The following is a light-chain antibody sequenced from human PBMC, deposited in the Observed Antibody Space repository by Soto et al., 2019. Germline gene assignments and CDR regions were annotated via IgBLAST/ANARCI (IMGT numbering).Light chain of an antibody. CDR1: QSVSSN. CDR2: GAS. J-gene: IGKJ4*01. CDR3: QQYNNWPLT. Sequence: IVMTQSPATLSVSPGERATLSCRASQSVSSNLAWYQQKPGQAPRLLIYGASTRATGIPARFSGSGSGTEFTLIISSLQSEDFAVYYCQQYNNWPLTFGGGTKVEIK. V-gene: IGKV3-15*01.